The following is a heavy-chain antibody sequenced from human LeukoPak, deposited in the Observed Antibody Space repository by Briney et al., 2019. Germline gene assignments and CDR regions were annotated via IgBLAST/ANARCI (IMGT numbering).Heavy chain of an antibody. V-gene: IGHV3-23*01. CDR1: GPTFSSYS. D-gene: IGHD2-15*01. CDR3: AKGLKLPATPYMDV. Sequence: GGSLRLSCAASGPTFSSYSMNWVRQAPGKGLEWVSAMSSSDDGTYYADSVKGRFTISTDNSKNTLYLQMNSLRAEDTAVYYCAKGLKLPATPYMDVWGKGTTVTVSS. J-gene: IGHJ6*03. CDR2: MSSSDDGT.